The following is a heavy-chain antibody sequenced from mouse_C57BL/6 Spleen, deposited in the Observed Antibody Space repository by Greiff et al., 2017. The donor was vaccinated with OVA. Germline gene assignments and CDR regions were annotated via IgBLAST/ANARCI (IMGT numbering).Heavy chain of an antibody. D-gene: IGHD1-1*01. V-gene: IGHV1-64*01. CDR2: IHPNSGST. Sequence: QVQLQQPGAELVKPGASVKLSCKASGYTFTSYWMHWVKQRPGQGLEWIGMIHPNSGSTNYNEKFKSKATLTVDKSSSTAYMQLSSLTSEDSAVYYCARVTTVVASYYFDYWGQGTTLTVSS. CDR1: GYTFTSYW. J-gene: IGHJ2*01. CDR3: ARVTTVVASYYFDY.